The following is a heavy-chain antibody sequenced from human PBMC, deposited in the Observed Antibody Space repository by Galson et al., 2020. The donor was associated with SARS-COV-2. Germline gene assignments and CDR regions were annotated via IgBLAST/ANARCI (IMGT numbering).Heavy chain of an antibody. Sequence: GESLKISCAASGFTFSSYWMHWVRQVPGKGLVWVSRINSDGTTINYADSVQGRFTISRDNAKNTVYLQMNSLRVEDTAVYYCAGDEVPAYNYGAFDYWGQGILVIVSS. CDR1: GFTFSSYW. CDR2: INSDGTTI. J-gene: IGHJ4*02. V-gene: IGHV3-74*01. D-gene: IGHD5-18*01. CDR3: AGDEVPAYNYGAFDY.